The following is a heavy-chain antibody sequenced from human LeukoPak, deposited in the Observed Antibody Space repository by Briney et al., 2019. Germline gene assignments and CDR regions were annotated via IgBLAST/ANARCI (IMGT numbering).Heavy chain of an antibody. V-gene: IGHV3-30-3*01. D-gene: IGHD5-12*01. CDR1: RFPFSWYA. Sequence: GGSLRLSCSASRFPFSWYAMHWVRQAPGKGLEWVAFVSIDGSQEYYADSVKGRFTISRDNSKDTLDLQMTSLRGDDTAVYYCVRDSGYDRYYFNLWGQGTLVIVSS. CDR2: VSIDGSQE. J-gene: IGHJ4*02. CDR3: VRDSGYDRYYFNL.